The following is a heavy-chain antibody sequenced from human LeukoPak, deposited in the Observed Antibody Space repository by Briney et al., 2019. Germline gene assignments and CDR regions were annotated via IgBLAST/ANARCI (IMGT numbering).Heavy chain of an antibody. D-gene: IGHD3-10*02. CDR3: ARHVHWFDP. J-gene: IGHJ5*02. CDR1: GGTFSSYA. Sequence: ASVKVSCKASGGTFSSYAISWVRQAPGQGLEWMGGIIPIFGTANYAQKFQGRVTITADESTSTAYMELSSLKASDTAMYYCARHVHWFDPWGQGTLVTVSS. CDR2: IIPIFGTA. V-gene: IGHV1-69*13.